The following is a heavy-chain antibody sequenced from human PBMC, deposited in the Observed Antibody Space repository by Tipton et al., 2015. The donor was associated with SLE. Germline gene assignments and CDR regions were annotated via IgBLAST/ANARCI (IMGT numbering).Heavy chain of an antibody. CDR2: INHRGST. CDR3: ARSDSTGYYYFDY. V-gene: IGHV4-34*01. Sequence: TLSLTCTVYGGSFSGYYWSWIRQPPGKGLEWIGEINHRGSTNYNPSLKSRVTISVDTSKTHFSLRLSSVTAADTAVYYCARSDSTGYYYFDYWGQGTLVTVSS. J-gene: IGHJ4*02. D-gene: IGHD6-19*01. CDR1: GGSFSGYY.